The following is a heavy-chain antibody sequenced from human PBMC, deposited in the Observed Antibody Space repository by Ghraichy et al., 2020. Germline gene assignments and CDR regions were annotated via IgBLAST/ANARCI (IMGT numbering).Heavy chain of an antibody. V-gene: IGHV3-7*03. D-gene: IGHD3-22*01. J-gene: IGHJ6*02. CDR1: GFTFSSYW. Sequence: GESLNISCAASGFTFSSYWMSWVRQAPGKGLEWVANIKQDGSEKYYVDSVKGRFTISRDNAKNSLYLQMNSLRAEDTAVYYCARFYYDSRGDYYYGMDVWGQGTTVTVSS. CDR2: IKQDGSEK. CDR3: ARFYYDSRGDYYYGMDV.